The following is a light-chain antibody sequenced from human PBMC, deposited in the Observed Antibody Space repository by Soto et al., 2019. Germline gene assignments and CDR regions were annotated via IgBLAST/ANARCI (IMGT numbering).Light chain of an antibody. Sequence: QSALTQPPSASGSPGQSVTISCTGTSSDVGGYNSVAWYQQHPGKAPKLMIYEVTKRPSGVPDRFSGSKSGNTASLTVSGLQAEDEADYYCSSYAGSKSLVFGGGTQLTVL. V-gene: IGLV2-8*01. CDR1: SSDVGGYNS. J-gene: IGLJ3*02. CDR3: SSYAGSKSLV. CDR2: EVT.